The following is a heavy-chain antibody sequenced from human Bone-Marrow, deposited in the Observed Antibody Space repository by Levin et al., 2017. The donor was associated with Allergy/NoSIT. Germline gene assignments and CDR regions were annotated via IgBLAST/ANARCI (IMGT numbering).Heavy chain of an antibody. CDR1: GFTFSSYG. CDR3: ARDPRRYCSSTSCYPPHDYYGMDV. Sequence: GESLKISCAASGFTFSSYGMHWVRQAPGKGLEWVAVIWYDGSNKYYADSVKGRFTISRDNSKNTLYLQMNSLRAEDTAVYYCARDPRRYCSSTSCYPPHDYYGMDVWGQGTTVTVSS. V-gene: IGHV3-33*01. J-gene: IGHJ6*02. D-gene: IGHD2-2*01. CDR2: IWYDGSNK.